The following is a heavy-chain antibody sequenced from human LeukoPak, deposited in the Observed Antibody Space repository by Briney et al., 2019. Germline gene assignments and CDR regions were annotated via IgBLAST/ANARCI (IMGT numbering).Heavy chain of an antibody. CDR3: AREGTDGFDY. V-gene: IGHV4-61*02. CDR2: IYASGST. D-gene: IGHD1-1*01. Sequence: PSETLSLTCSVSGGSFSSGSYYWSWIRQPAGKGLEWIGRIYASGSTNYNPSLKSRVTISVDTSKNQFSLNLNSVTAADTAVYYCAREGTDGFDYWGQGALVTVSS. J-gene: IGHJ4*02. CDR1: GGSFSSGSYY.